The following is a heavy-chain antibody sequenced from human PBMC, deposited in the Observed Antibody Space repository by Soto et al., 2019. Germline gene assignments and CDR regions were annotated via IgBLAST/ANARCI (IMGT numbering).Heavy chain of an antibody. CDR3: ARIQQPRSY. D-gene: IGHD6-13*01. Sequence: QVQLQQWGAGLLKPSETLSLTCAVYGGSFSGYYWSWIRQPPGKGLEWIGEINHSGSTNYNPSLKGRVTISVDTSKNQFSLQLSSVTAADTAVYYCARIQQPRSYWGQGTLVTVSS. V-gene: IGHV4-34*01. J-gene: IGHJ4*02. CDR1: GGSFSGYY. CDR2: INHSGST.